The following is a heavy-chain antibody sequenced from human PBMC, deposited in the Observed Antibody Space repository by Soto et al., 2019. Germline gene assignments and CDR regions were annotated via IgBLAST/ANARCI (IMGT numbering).Heavy chain of an antibody. D-gene: IGHD2-21*01. CDR2: ISGSGGST. J-gene: IGHJ3*02. Sequence: EVQLLESGGGLVQPVGSLRLSCAASGFTFSSYAMSWVRQAPGKGLEWVSAISGSGGSTYYADSVKGRFTISRDNSKNPLYLQMNSLRAEDTAVYYCAKASPRAYYAFDIWGQGTMVTVSS. CDR1: GFTFSSYA. CDR3: AKASPRAYYAFDI. V-gene: IGHV3-23*01.